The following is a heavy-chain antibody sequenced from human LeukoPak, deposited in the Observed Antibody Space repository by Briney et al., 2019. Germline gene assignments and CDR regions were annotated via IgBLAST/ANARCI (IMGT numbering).Heavy chain of an antibody. V-gene: IGHV4-39*07. CDR3: ARAPTERGPRDY. CDR2: IYYSGNI. D-gene: IGHD1-1*01. Sequence: SETLSLTCTVSGGSIKRSKYYWGWIRQPPGKGLEWIGSIYYSGNIYYNPSLKSRVTISVDTSKNQFSLKLISVTAAATAVYYCARAPTERGPRDYWGQGTLVTVSS. CDR1: GGSIKRSKYY. J-gene: IGHJ4*02.